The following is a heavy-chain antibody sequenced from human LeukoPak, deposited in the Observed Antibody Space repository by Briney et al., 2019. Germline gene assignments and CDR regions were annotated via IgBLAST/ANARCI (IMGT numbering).Heavy chain of an antibody. CDR3: ARINYGSGKGVDV. Sequence: PSETLSLTCTVSGGSISSSSYYWGWIRQPPGKGLEWIGSIYYSGSTYYNPSLKSRVTISVDTSKNQFSLKLSSVTAADTAVYYCARINYGSGKGVDVWGQGTTVTVSS. V-gene: IGHV4-39*07. J-gene: IGHJ6*02. CDR1: GGSISSSSYY. CDR2: IYYSGST. D-gene: IGHD3-10*01.